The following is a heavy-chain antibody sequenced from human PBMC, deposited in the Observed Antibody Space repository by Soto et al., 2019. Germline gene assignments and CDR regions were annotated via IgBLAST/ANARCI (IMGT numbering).Heavy chain of an antibody. D-gene: IGHD2-2*03. J-gene: IGHJ5*02. V-gene: IGHV1-2*02. CDR1: GYTFTGYY. CDR2: INPNSGGT. CDR3: ARVGVAIVVVPAALHNWFDP. Sequence: ASVKVSCKASGYTFTGYYMHWVRQAPGQGLEWMGWINPNSGGTNYAQKFQGRVTMTRDTSISTAYMELSRLRSDDTAVYYFARVGVAIVVVPAALHNWFDPWGQGTVVTVSS.